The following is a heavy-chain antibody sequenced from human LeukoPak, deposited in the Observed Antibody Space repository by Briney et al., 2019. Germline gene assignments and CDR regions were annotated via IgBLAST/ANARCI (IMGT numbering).Heavy chain of an antibody. D-gene: IGHD3-22*01. CDR2: IYYSGST. CDR3: AGEYYSDTSVSRPFDI. V-gene: IGHV4-59*12. Sequence: SETLSLTCTVSGGSISSYYWSWIRQPPGKGLEWIGYIYYSGSTNYNPSLKSRVTISVDTSKNQFSLKLSSVTAADTAVYYCAGEYYSDTSVSRPFDIWGQGTMVTVSS. J-gene: IGHJ3*02. CDR1: GGSISSYY.